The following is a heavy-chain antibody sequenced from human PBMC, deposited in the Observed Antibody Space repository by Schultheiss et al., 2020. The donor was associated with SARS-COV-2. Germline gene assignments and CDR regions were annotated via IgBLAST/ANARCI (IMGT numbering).Heavy chain of an antibody. Sequence: GGSLRLSCAASGFTFSDYYMSWIRQAPGKGLEWVSYISSSSSTIYYADSVKGRFTISRDNAKNSLYLQMNSLRAEDTAVYYCARDQGYCSSTSCYPDYYFDYWGQGTLVTVSS. V-gene: IGHV3-11*04. D-gene: IGHD2-2*01. CDR2: ISSSSSTI. J-gene: IGHJ4*02. CDR3: ARDQGYCSSTSCYPDYYFDY. CDR1: GFTFSDYY.